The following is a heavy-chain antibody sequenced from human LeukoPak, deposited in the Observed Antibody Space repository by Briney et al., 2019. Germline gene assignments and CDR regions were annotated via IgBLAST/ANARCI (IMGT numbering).Heavy chain of an antibody. D-gene: IGHD4-17*01. CDR1: GLSFSSYG. J-gene: IGHJ4*02. V-gene: IGHV3-23*01. CDR2: ISNSGGST. Sequence: PGGSLRLSCAASGLSFSSYGMTWVRQAPGKGLDWVSSISNSGGSTYYADSVKGRFTISRDNSKNTLYLQMNSLRAEDTAVYYCTHDYGVYLYNFDYWGQGTLVTVSS. CDR3: THDYGVYLYNFDY.